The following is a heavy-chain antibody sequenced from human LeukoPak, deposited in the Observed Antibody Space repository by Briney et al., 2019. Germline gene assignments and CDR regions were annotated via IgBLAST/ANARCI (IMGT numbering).Heavy chain of an antibody. CDR2: TNHSGST. CDR1: GGSFSGYY. J-gene: IGHJ4*02. V-gene: IGHV4-34*01. CDR3: ARGRSGYSYGFPRPPRDYYFDY. D-gene: IGHD5-18*01. Sequence: SETLSLTCAVYGGSFSGYYWSWIRQPPGKGLEWIGETNHSGSTNYNPSLKSRVTISVDTPKNQFSLKLSSVTAADTAVYYCARGRSGYSYGFPRPPRDYYFDYWGQGTLVTVSS.